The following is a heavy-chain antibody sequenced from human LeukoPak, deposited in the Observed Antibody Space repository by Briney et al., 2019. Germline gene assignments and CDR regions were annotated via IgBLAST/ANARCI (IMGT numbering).Heavy chain of an antibody. CDR2: IYGNDDK. V-gene: IGHV2-5*01. CDR3: AHRQGSSFDY. Sequence: SGPTLVKPTPTLTLTCTFSGCSLPTGGEGVGWIRQPPGKALEWLSVIYGNDDKRYSPAIKRRLTIPKDTSKNQVVLTMTNMDPVDTATYYCAHRQGSSFDYWGQGLLVTVSS. J-gene: IGHJ4*02. CDR1: GCSLPTGGEG.